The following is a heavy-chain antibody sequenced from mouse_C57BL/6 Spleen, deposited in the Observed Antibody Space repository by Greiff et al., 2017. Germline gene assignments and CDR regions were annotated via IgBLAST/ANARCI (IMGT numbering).Heavy chain of an antibody. J-gene: IGHJ4*01. CDR2: IRNKANGYTK. Sequence: EVKLVESGGGSVQPGGSLSLSCAASGFTFTDYYMSWVRQPPGKALEWLGFIRNKANGYTKEYSASVKGRFTISRDNSQSILYLQMNALRAEDSATYYCARYEGAMDYWGQGTSVTVSS. CDR1: GFTFTDYY. V-gene: IGHV7-3*01. CDR3: ARYEGAMDY.